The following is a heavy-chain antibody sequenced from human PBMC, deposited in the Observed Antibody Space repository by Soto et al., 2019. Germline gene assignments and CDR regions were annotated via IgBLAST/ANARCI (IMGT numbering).Heavy chain of an antibody. Sequence: PGGSLRLSCAASGFTFSSYSMNWVRQAPGKGLEWVSYISSSSSTIYYADSVKGRFTISRDNAKSSLYLQMNSLRDEDTAVYYCARTHIVVVPAAIYRRGYYFDYWGQGTQVTVSS. CDR3: ARTHIVVVPAAIYRRGYYFDY. V-gene: IGHV3-48*02. CDR2: ISSSSSTI. D-gene: IGHD2-2*02. J-gene: IGHJ4*02. CDR1: GFTFSSYS.